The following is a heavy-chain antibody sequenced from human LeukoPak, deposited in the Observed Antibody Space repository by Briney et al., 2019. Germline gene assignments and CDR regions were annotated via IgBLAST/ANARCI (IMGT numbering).Heavy chain of an antibody. Sequence: ASVKVSCKASGYTFTGYYMHWVRQAPGQGLEWMGWINPNSGGTNYAQKFQGRVTMTRDTSISTAYMELSSLRSEDTAVYYCARLDGYNYLNYYYYMDVWGKGTTVTISS. J-gene: IGHJ6*03. D-gene: IGHD5-24*01. V-gene: IGHV1-2*02. CDR2: INPNSGGT. CDR3: ARLDGYNYLNYYYYMDV. CDR1: GYTFTGYY.